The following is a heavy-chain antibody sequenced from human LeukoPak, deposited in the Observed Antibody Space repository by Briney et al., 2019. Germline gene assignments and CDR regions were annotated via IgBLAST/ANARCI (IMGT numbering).Heavy chain of an antibody. CDR3: ATSRDGWFDP. Sequence: SQTLSLTCTVSGGSISSGDYHWGWSRQPSGKGLEWIGYIHYSGTTYYSPSLKSRVTISVDTSKNQFSLKLTSVTAADTAVYYCATSRDGWFDPWGQGTLVTVSS. V-gene: IGHV4-30-4*01. CDR2: IHYSGTT. CDR1: GGSISSGDYH. J-gene: IGHJ5*02.